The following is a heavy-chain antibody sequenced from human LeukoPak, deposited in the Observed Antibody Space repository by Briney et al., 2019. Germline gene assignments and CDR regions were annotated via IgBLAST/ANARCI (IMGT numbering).Heavy chain of an antibody. CDR2: ISPDGNYI. V-gene: IGHV3-23*01. D-gene: IGHD6-19*01. CDR3: AKVRDTRDWYKDAFDI. CDR1: GFTFRSTV. Sequence: GGSLRLSCAASGFTFRSTVMTWVRQAPGKGLEWVSTISPDGNYIYYGDSLRGRFTMSRDNSKNTLYLQMSSLRAEDTAMYYCAKVRDTRDWYKDAFDIWGQGTRVTVSS. J-gene: IGHJ3*02.